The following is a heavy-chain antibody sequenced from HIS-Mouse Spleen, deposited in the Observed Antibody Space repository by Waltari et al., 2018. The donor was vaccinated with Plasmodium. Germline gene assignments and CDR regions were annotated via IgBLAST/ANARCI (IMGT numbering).Heavy chain of an antibody. CDR1: GFTFSSYW. J-gene: IGHJ2*01. Sequence: EVQLVESGGGLVQPGGSLRLSCAASGFTFSSYWMSWVRQAPGKGLGRGANIKQEGSEKYYVDSVKGRFTISRDNAKNSLYLQMNSLRAEDTAVYYCASSWYWYFDLWGRGTLVTVSS. CDR2: IKQEGSEK. D-gene: IGHD6-13*01. V-gene: IGHV3-7*01. CDR3: ASSWYWYFDL.